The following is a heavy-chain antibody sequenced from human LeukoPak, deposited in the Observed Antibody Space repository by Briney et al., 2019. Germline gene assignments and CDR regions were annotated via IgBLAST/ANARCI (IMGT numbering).Heavy chain of an antibody. CDR3: ARASGSYYVSIDY. CDR1: GFTFSSYS. D-gene: IGHD1-26*01. CDR2: ISSSSSYI. V-gene: IGHV3-21*01. Sequence: GGSLRLSCAASGFTFSSYSMNWVRQAPGKGLEWVSSISSSSSYIYYADSVKGRFTISRDNAKNSLYLQMNSLRAEDTAVYYSARASGSYYVSIDYWVQGTLVTVSS. J-gene: IGHJ4*02.